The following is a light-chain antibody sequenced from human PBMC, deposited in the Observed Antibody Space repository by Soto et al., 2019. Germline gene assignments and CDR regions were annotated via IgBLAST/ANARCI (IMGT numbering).Light chain of an antibody. V-gene: IGLV2-23*03. CDR3: CSYAGSSTFEGV. CDR2: EGS. Sequence: QSALAQPASASGSTGQSITISCTGTSSDVGSYNLVSWYQQHPGKAPKLMIYEGSKRPSGVSNRFSGSKSGNTASLTISGLQAEDEADYYCCSYAGSSTFEGVFGTGTKVNVL. J-gene: IGLJ1*01. CDR1: SSDVGSYNL.